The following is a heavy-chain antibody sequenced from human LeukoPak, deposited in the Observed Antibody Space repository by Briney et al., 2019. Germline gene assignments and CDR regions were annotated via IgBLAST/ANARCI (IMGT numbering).Heavy chain of an antibody. CDR1: GFTFSSYG. CDR3: AKDLYDSSGYEQS. J-gene: IGHJ5*02. Sequence: GGSLRLSCAASGFTFSSYGMHWVRQAPGKGLEWVAVISYDGSNKYYADSVKARFTISRDNSKNTLYLQMNSLRAEDTAVYYCAKDLYDSSGYEQSWGQGTLVTVSS. D-gene: IGHD3-22*01. CDR2: ISYDGSNK. V-gene: IGHV3-30*18.